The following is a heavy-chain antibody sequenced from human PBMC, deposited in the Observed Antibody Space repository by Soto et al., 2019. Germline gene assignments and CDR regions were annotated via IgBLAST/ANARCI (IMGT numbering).Heavy chain of an antibody. J-gene: IGHJ4*02. V-gene: IGHV4-30-2*01. CDR2: IYHSVST. CDR1: GGSISSGGYS. Sequence: QLQLLESGSGLVKPSQTLSLTCAVSGGSISSGGYSWGWIRQPPGKGLEWIGYIYHSVSTYYNPSLKSRVTISVDRSKTQFSLGLRSVTAADTAVYYCARVPDYWGQGTLVTVSS. CDR3: ARVPDY.